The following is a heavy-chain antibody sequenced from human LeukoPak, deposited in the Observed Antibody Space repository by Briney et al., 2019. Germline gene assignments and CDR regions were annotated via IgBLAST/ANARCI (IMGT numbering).Heavy chain of an antibody. V-gene: IGHV4-59*08. Sequence: SETLSLTCTVSGGSTSRHYWSWIRQPPGKGLEWIGYVHYTGYTRYNPSLKSRVTISGDTSENQLSLKLRSVTAADTALYYCAGMDSSGYHRWTFDYWGQGILVTVSS. CDR1: GGSTSRHY. D-gene: IGHD3-22*01. CDR2: VHYTGYT. CDR3: AGMDSSGYHRWTFDY. J-gene: IGHJ4*02.